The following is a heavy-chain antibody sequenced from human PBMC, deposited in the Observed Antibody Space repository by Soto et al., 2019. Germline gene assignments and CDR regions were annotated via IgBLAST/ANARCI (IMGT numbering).Heavy chain of an antibody. V-gene: IGHV4-59*01. D-gene: IGHD3-3*01. CDR3: ARLRDYDFWSGYYYYFDY. Sequence: PSETLSLTCTVSGGSISSYYWRWIRQPPGKGLEWIGYIYYSGSTNYNPSLKSRVPISVDTSKNQFSLKLSSVTAADTAVYYCARLRDYDFWSGYYYYFDYWGQGTLVTVSS. CDR1: GGSISSYY. J-gene: IGHJ4*02. CDR2: IYYSGST.